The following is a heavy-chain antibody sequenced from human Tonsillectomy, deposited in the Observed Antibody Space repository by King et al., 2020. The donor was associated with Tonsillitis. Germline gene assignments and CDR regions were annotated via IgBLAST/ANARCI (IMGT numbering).Heavy chain of an antibody. J-gene: IGHJ4*02. CDR1: GFPFDEDG. CDR2: IRWNGGSI. V-gene: IGHV3-9*01. D-gene: IGHD2-15*01. CDR3: AKDSPNYCSGGSCYPWGYSCDN. Sequence: VQLMESGGGLVQPGRSLRLSCVASGFPFDEDGMHWVRHAPGKGLEWVSGIRWNGGSIGDTDSVKGRFTISRDNAKKSLYLQMNSLRAEDTALYYCAKDSPNYCSGGSCYPWGYSCDNWGQGAPVTVSS.